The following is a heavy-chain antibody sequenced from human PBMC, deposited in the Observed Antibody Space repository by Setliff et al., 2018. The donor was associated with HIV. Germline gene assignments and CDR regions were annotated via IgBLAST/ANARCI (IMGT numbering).Heavy chain of an antibody. CDR1: GGSISSGSYY. J-gene: IGHJ4*02. CDR2: IYYSGST. CDR3: ARDPHYFDTSGYYSYFYFDF. Sequence: KPSETLSLTCTVSGGSISSGSYYWSWIRQPPGKGLEWIGSIYYSGSTYYNPSLKSRVTISVDMSKSQFSLKLRSMSAADTAVYYCARDPHYFDTSGYYSYFYFDFWGQGMLVTVSS. V-gene: IGHV4-39*07. D-gene: IGHD3-22*01.